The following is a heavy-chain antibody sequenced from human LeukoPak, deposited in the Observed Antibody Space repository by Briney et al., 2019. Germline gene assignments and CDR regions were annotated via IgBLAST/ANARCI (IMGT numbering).Heavy chain of an antibody. V-gene: IGHV4-59*01. CDR2: IYYSGST. J-gene: IGHJ4*02. CDR3: ARYPGMATNHENFDY. D-gene: IGHD5-24*01. Sequence: SETLSLTCTVSGGSISSYYGSWIRQPPGKGLEWIGYIYYSGSTNYNPSLKSRVTISVDTSKNQFSLKLSSVTAEDTAVYCCARYPGMATNHENFDYWGQGTLVTVSS. CDR1: GGSISSYY.